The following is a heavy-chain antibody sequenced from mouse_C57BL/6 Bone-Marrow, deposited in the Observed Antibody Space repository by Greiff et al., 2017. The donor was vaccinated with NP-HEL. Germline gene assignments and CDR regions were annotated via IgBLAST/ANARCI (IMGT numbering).Heavy chain of an antibody. CDR2: IWSGGST. Sequence: VQLQESGPGLVQPSQSLSITCTVSGFSLTSYGVHWVRQSPGKGLEWLGVIWSGGSTDYNAAFISRLSISKDNSKSQVFFKMNSQQADDTAIYYCARNYYDYDGGGYYAMDYWGQGTSVTVSS. J-gene: IGHJ4*01. CDR1: GFSLTSYG. D-gene: IGHD2-4*01. CDR3: ARNYYDYDGGGYYAMDY. V-gene: IGHV2-2*01.